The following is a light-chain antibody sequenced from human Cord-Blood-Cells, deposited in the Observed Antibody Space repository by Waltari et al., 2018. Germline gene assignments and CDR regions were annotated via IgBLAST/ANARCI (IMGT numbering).Light chain of an antibody. CDR3: QQSYSTHQT. V-gene: IGKV1-39*01. J-gene: IGKJ1*01. Sequence: DIQMTQSPPSLSASVGDRVTITCRASQSISSYLNWYQQKPGKAPKLLIYAASSLQSGVPSRFSGSGSGTDFTLTISSLQPEDFATYYCQQSYSTHQTFGQGTKVEIK. CDR1: QSISSY. CDR2: AAS.